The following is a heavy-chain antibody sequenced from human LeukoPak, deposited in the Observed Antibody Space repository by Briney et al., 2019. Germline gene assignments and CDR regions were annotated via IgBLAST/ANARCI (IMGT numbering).Heavy chain of an antibody. CDR1: GGSISSGGYY. V-gene: IGHV4-31*03. CDR2: IYYSGST. CDR3: ARGPEDDTVSHFDY. D-gene: IGHD4-17*01. J-gene: IGHJ4*02. Sequence: PSETLSLTCTVSGGSISSGGYYWSWIRQHPGKGLEWIRYIYYSGSTYYNPSLKIRVTISVDTSKHQFSLKLSSVTAADTAVYYCARGPEDDTVSHFDYWGQGTLVTVSS.